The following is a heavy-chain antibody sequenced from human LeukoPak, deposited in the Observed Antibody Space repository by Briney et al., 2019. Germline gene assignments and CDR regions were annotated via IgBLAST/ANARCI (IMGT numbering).Heavy chain of an antibody. V-gene: IGHV4-61*01. J-gene: IGHJ4*02. CDR3: ARDRGVRGEIDY. D-gene: IGHD3-10*01. CDR2: IYYSGST. Sequence: PSQTLSLTCTVSGGSISSGSYYWSWIRQPPGKGPEWIGYIYYSGSTNYNPSLKSRVTISVDTSKNQFSLKLSSVTAADTAVYYCARDRGVRGEIDYWGQGTLVTVSS. CDR1: GGSISSGSYY.